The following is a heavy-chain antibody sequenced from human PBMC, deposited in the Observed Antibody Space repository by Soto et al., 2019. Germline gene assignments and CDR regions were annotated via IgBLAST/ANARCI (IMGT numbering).Heavy chain of an antibody. Sequence: QVQLVQSGAEVKKPGSSVKVSCKASGGTFSSYAISWVRQAPGQGLEWMGGIIPIFGTANYAQKFQGRVTITAEESTSTAYMALSSLSSEDTAVYYCARVRVRFLEWLGSEGWGQGTLVTVSS. CDR2: IIPIFGTA. J-gene: IGHJ4*02. V-gene: IGHV1-69*12. CDR1: GGTFSSYA. CDR3: ARVRVRFLEWLGSEG. D-gene: IGHD3-3*01.